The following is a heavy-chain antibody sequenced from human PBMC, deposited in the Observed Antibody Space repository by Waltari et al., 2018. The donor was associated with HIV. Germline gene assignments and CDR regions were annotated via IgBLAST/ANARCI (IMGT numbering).Heavy chain of an antibody. CDR1: GGSFSGYY. J-gene: IGHJ4*02. D-gene: IGHD1-26*01. Sequence: QVQLQQWGAGLLKPSETLSLTCAVYGGSFSGYYWSWIRQPPGKGLEWIGEINHSGSTNHNPSLKSRVTISVDTSKNQFSLKLSSVTAADTAVYYCARVLGGATTVYFDYWGQGTLVTVSS. CDR2: INHSGST. V-gene: IGHV4-34*01. CDR3: ARVLGGATTVYFDY.